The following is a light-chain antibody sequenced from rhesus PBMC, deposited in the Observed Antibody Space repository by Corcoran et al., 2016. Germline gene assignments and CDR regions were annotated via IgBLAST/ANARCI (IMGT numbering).Light chain of an antibody. Sequence: DIQMTQSPSSLSASVGDRVTLTCRASENVNNYLNWYQQKPGKDPKLLIYKASALQSGVPSRFSGNGYGTEFTLTISSLQPEDFATYYCRPYNSLPLTFGGGTKVEIK. V-gene: IGKV1-74*01. CDR2: KAS. CDR3: RPYNSLPLT. J-gene: IGKJ4*01. CDR1: ENVNNY.